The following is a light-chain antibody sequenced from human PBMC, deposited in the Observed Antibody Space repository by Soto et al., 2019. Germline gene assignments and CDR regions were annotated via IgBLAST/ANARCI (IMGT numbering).Light chain of an antibody. CDR1: QSVTSDS. CDR3: HQYATTPQT. Sequence: EIVLTQSPGTLSLSPGERATLSCRASQSVTSDSLAWYQQKPGQAPGLLIYSTSTRASGIPDRFSGSGSRTEFTLTISRLEPEDFAVYFCHQYATTPQTFGQGTKVDIK. V-gene: IGKV3-20*01. CDR2: STS. J-gene: IGKJ1*01.